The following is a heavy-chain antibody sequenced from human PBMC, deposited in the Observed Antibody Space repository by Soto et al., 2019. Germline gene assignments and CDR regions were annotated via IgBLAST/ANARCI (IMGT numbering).Heavy chain of an antibody. D-gene: IGHD3-10*01. CDR3: ARLIEVPIRHRGLFDY. Sequence: QLQLQESGPGLVKPSETLSLTCTVSGGSISSSSYYWGWIRQPPGKGLEWIGSIYYSGSTYYNPSLKSRVTISVDTSKNQFSLKLSSVTAADTAVYYCARLIEVPIRHRGLFDYWGQGTLVTVSS. CDR2: IYYSGST. J-gene: IGHJ4*02. V-gene: IGHV4-39*01. CDR1: GGSISSSSYY.